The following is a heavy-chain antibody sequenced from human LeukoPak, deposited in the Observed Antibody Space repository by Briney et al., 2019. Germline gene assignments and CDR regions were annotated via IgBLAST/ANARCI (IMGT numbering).Heavy chain of an antibody. D-gene: IGHD2-8*01. Sequence: GGSLRLSCAASGFTFSSYGMHWVRQAPGKGLEWVAVIWYDGSNKYYADSVKGRFTMSRENSKNMLYLEMNSLSGEDTAVYYCARGMATDAFDIWGQGTMVTVSS. CDR2: IWYDGSNK. V-gene: IGHV3-33*01. J-gene: IGHJ3*02. CDR3: ARGMATDAFDI. CDR1: GFTFSSYG.